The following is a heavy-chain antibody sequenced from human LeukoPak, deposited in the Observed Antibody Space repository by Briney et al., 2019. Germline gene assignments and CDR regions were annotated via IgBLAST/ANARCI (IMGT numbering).Heavy chain of an antibody. Sequence: GESLKISCQGSGYLFTRYWIGWVRQMPGKDLEWMGIIYPGDSDTRYSPSFQGQVTISADKSISTAYLQWSSLKASDTAMYYCARRLSSSGWGSIDYWGQGTLVTVSS. CDR1: GYLFTRYW. CDR2: IYPGDSDT. V-gene: IGHV5-51*01. D-gene: IGHD6-19*01. CDR3: ARRLSSSGWGSIDY. J-gene: IGHJ4*02.